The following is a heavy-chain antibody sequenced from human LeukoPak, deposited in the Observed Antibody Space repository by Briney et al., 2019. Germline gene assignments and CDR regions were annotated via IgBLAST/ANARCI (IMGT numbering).Heavy chain of an antibody. Sequence: GGSLRLSCAASGFTFSSYAMSWVRQAPGKGLEWVSAISASGGSTYYADSVKGRFTISRDNSKHTLFLQMNSLRVEDTALYYCAKGYVTTGYFDYWGQGTLVTVSS. J-gene: IGHJ4*02. V-gene: IGHV3-23*01. D-gene: IGHD3-16*01. CDR1: GFTFSSYA. CDR3: AKGYVTTGYFDY. CDR2: ISASGGST.